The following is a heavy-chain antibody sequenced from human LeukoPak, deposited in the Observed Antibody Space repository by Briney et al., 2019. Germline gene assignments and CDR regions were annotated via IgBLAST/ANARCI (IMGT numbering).Heavy chain of an antibody. J-gene: IGHJ4*02. CDR1: GFTFSSYA. Sequence: GGSLRLSCAASGFTFSSYAMSWVRQAPGKGLEWVSAISGSGGSTYYADSVKGRFTISRDNSKNTLYLQMNSLRAEDTAVYYCANEQEVEDIVATIPPIGYYWGQGTLVTVSS. CDR2: ISGSGGST. CDR3: ANEQEVEDIVATIPPIGYY. V-gene: IGHV3-23*01. D-gene: IGHD5-12*01.